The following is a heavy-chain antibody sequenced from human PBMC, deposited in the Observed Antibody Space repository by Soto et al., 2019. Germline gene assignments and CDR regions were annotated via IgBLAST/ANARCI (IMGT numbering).Heavy chain of an antibody. V-gene: IGHV3-74*01. CDR1: GFTFSSYW. CDR3: AREGASLF. J-gene: IGHJ4*02. CDR2: VKSDEGYT. Sequence: EVQLVESGGGLVQPGGSLRLSCAASGFTFSSYWMHWVRQAPGKGLVWVACVKSDEGYTAYADSVKGRFSISRDNAKNMLYLQMNSLRVEDTAVYYCAREGASLFWGQGTPVTVSS.